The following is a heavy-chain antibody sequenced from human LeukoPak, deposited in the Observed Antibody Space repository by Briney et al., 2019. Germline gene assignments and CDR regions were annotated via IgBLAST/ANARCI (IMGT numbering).Heavy chain of an antibody. CDR2: ISYDGINK. CDR3: AKSEEIVVVISYYYYGMDV. J-gene: IGHJ6*02. Sequence: GGPLRLSCAASGFTFSSYGMHWVRQAPGKGLEWVAVISYDGINKYYADSVKCRFTISRDNSKNTLYMQMNSLRAEDTAVYYCAKSEEIVVVISYYYYGMDVWGQGTTVTVS. V-gene: IGHV3-30*18. D-gene: IGHD3-22*01. CDR1: GFTFSSYG.